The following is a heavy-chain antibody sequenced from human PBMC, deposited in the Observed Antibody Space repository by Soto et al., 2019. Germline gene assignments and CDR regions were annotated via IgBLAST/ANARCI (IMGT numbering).Heavy chain of an antibody. D-gene: IGHD3-10*01. CDR3: AREPSEGEVIRFDY. J-gene: IGHJ4*02. CDR1: GGSVSGGGYY. Sequence: HVQLQVSGPGLVQPTQTLSLACSVSGGSVSGGGYYWHWIRQHPGKGLEWIGYIYYGGSTYYNPSLKSRVDMSLDTSKNQFSLTLTSVTAADTALYYCAREPSEGEVIRFDYWGQGTLVTVSS. V-gene: IGHV4-31*03. CDR2: IYYGGST.